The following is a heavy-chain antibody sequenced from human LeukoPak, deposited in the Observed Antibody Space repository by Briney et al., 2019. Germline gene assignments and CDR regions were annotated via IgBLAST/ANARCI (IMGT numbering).Heavy chain of an antibody. J-gene: IGHJ3*02. CDR1: DFTFSSYS. V-gene: IGHV3-21*01. D-gene: IGHD3-9*01. CDR2: ISSSGTYV. CDR3: ARASSKQLAGYLPDGFDI. Sequence: PGGSLRLSCAASDFTFSSYSMNWVRQAPGKGLEWVSSISSSGTYVYYADSVKGRFTISRDNAKNSLSLQMNSLRADDAAVYYCARASSKQLAGYLPDGFDIWGQGTMVTVSS.